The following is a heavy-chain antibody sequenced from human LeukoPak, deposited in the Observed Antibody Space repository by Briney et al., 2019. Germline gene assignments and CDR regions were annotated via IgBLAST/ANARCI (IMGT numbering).Heavy chain of an antibody. V-gene: IGHV4-59*01. CDR3: ARQQLPNGPYYFDY. CDR2: IIYRGGA. Sequence: SETLPLTRIVCRGSLIQYYWRWLRQPPGKGLEWIAYIIYRGGANYNPSLRGRGTISVDTSKNQFSLRLTSVTAADTAVYYCARQQLPNGPYYFDYWGQGTLVTISS. J-gene: IGHJ4*02. CDR1: RGSLIQYY. D-gene: IGHD6-13*01.